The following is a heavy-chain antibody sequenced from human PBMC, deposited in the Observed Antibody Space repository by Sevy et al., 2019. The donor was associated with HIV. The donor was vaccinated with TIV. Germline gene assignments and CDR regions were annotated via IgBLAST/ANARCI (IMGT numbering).Heavy chain of an antibody. J-gene: IGHJ6*02. CDR2: FDPEDGET. CDR1: GYTLTELS. Sequence: ASVKVSCKVSGYTLTELSMHWVRQAPGKGLEWMGGFDPEDGETIYAQKFQGRVTMTEDTSTDTAYMELSSLRSEDMAVYYCATLKYYDSSGSSYYYYGMDVWGQGTTVTVSS. D-gene: IGHD3-22*01. CDR3: ATLKYYDSSGSSYYYYGMDV. V-gene: IGHV1-24*01.